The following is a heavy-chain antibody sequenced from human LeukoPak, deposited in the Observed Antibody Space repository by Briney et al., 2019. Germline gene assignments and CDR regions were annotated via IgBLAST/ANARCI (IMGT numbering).Heavy chain of an antibody. Sequence: GGSLRLSCVASEFTFNSYAMSWVRQAPGKGLEWVSAISGGGANTYYADSVKGRFTISRDDSKNTLYLQMNSLRAEDTAVYYCAKSSPYSATYFDYWGQGTLVTVSS. V-gene: IGHV3-23*01. D-gene: IGHD1-26*01. CDR2: ISGGGANT. J-gene: IGHJ4*02. CDR3: AKSSPYSATYFDY. CDR1: EFTFNSYA.